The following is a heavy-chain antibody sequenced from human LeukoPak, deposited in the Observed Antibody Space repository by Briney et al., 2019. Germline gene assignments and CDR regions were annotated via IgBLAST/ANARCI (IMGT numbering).Heavy chain of an antibody. CDR1: VATFSSYA. D-gene: IGHD2-2*01. CDR3: ARGYCSSTSSKYYYYYYYMDV. Sequence: GALGKVSCKASVATFSSYAISWGRQSPGPGLEWLGGIIPFFGTANYTQKFPGRVTITTDESTPTAYMELSSLRSEDTAVYFCARGYCSSTSSKYYYYYYYMDVWGKGTTVTVSS. V-gene: IGHV1-69*05. CDR2: IIPFFGTA. J-gene: IGHJ6*03.